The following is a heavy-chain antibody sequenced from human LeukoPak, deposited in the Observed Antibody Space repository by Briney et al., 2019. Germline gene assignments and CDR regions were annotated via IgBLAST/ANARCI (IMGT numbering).Heavy chain of an antibody. Sequence: SETLSLTCAVSGGSISSGGYPWSWIRQPPGKGLEWIGYIYHSGSTYYNPSLKSRVTISVDTSKNQFSLKLSSVTAADTAVYYCAADTPHAYWGQGTLVTVSS. V-gene: IGHV4-30-2*01. CDR2: IYHSGST. J-gene: IGHJ4*02. D-gene: IGHD3-16*01. CDR3: AADTPHAY. CDR1: GGSISSGGYP.